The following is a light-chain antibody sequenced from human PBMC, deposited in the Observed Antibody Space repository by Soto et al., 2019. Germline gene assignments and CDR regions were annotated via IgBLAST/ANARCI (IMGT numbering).Light chain of an antibody. V-gene: IGKV3-20*01. Sequence: EIVLTQSPDILSLSPGAQAPLSCRASQNVASNHLAWYHQKPGQAPRLLIYDASTRATGIPDRFSGSGSGTDFTLIISSLEPEDFAVYYCQQYGTTGTFGQGTKVDIK. CDR3: QQYGTTGT. CDR1: QNVASNH. J-gene: IGKJ1*01. CDR2: DAS.